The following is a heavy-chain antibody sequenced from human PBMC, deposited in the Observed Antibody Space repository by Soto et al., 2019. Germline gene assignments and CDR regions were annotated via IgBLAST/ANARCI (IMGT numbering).Heavy chain of an antibody. CDR1: GYTFTSYY. CDR3: ARGSLGYYYYYGMDV. Sequence: ASVKVSCKASGYTFTSYYMHWVRQAPGQGLEWMGIINPSGGSTSYAQKFQGRVTMTRDTSTSTVYMELSSLRSEDTAVYYCARGSLGYYYYYGMDVWGQGTTVAVSS. V-gene: IGHV1-46*01. CDR2: INPSGGST. J-gene: IGHJ6*02.